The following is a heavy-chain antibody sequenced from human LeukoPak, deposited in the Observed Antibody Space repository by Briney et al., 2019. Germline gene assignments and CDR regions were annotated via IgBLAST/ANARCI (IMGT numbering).Heavy chain of an antibody. V-gene: IGHV3-33*01. J-gene: IGHJ6*02. D-gene: IGHD3-22*01. CDR3: ARDNDYYDSSGYYANGMDV. Sequence: GRSLRLSCAASGFTFSSYGMHRVRQAPGKGLEWVAVIWYDGSNKYYADSVKGRFTISRDNSKNTLYLQMNSLRAEDTAVYYCARDNDYYDSSGYYANGMDVWGQGTTVTVSS. CDR2: IWYDGSNK. CDR1: GFTFSSYG.